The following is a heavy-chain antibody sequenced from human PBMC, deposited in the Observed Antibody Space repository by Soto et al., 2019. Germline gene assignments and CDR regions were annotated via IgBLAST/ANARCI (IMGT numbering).Heavy chain of an antibody. CDR1: GDSITSSRYY. Sequence: QLVLQESGPGVVKPSETLSLTCSVSGDSITSSRYYWGWIRQTPQTGLEWIGSIYYSGSTFYNPSLKSRVTVSVDTSKNQFSLKLTSVSAADTSLYFCARQTASIVRQGDFDYWAQGTLVTVSS. CDR2: IYYSGST. CDR3: ARQTASIVRQGDFDY. J-gene: IGHJ4*02. V-gene: IGHV4-39*01. D-gene: IGHD2-2*01.